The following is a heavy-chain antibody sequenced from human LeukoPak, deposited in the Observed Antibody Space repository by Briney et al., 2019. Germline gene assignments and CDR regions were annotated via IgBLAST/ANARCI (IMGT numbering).Heavy chain of an antibody. CDR3: TRDTSYGDYFADY. Sequence: PGGSLRLSCAASGFTFSSYSMNWVRQAPGKGLEWVGFIRREAYGGTTEYAASVKGRFTLSRDDSKSIAYLQMNSLKTEDAAMYYCTRDTSYGDYFADYWGQGTLVTVSS. V-gene: IGHV3-49*04. D-gene: IGHD4-17*01. CDR2: IRREAYGGTT. CDR1: GFTFSSYS. J-gene: IGHJ4*02.